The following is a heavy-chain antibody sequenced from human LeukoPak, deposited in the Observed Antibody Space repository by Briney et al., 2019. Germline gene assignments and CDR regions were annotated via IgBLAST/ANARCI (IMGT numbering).Heavy chain of an antibody. D-gene: IGHD1-26*01. CDR1: GFTFSSYG. CDR3: ATHLGSYFDY. V-gene: IGHV3-30*03. J-gene: IGHJ4*02. Sequence: PGGSLRLSCAAYGFTFSSYGMHWVRQAPGKGLEWVAVISYDGSNKYYADSVKGRFTISRDNSKNTLYLQMNSLRAEDTAVYYCATHLGSYFDYWGQGTLVTVSS. CDR2: ISYDGSNK.